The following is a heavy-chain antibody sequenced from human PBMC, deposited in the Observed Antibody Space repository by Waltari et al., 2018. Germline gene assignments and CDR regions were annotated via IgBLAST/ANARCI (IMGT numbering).Heavy chain of an antibody. J-gene: IGHJ4*02. CDR3: ARGHYRNYYDSSGYRFDY. Sequence: QVQLQQWGAGLLKPSETLSLTCAVYGGSFSGYYWSWIRQPPGKGLEWIGEINHSGSTNYNPSLKSRVTRAVDTSKNQFSLKLSSVTAADTAVYYCARGHYRNYYDSSGYRFDYWGQGTLVTVSS. D-gene: IGHD3-22*01. CDR1: GGSFSGYY. V-gene: IGHV4-34*01. CDR2: INHSGST.